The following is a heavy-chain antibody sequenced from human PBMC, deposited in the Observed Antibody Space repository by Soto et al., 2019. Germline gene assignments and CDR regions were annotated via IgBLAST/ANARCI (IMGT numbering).Heavy chain of an antibody. J-gene: IGHJ4*02. D-gene: IGHD6-19*01. V-gene: IGHV3-23*01. Sequence: GGSLRLSCAASGFAFSSYTMSWVRQTPGKGLEWVSSISASGGSTYYGDSLKGRFTISRDNSKNTLNLHIKSLGVEDSAVYYCAKDRGGFARGWEYYAFWGPGPQVTVSS. CDR3: AKDRGGFARGWEYYAF. CDR2: ISASGGST. CDR1: GFAFSSYT.